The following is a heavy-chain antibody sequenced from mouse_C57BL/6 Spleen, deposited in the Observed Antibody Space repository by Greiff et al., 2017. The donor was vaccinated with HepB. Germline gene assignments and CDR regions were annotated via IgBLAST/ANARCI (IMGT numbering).Heavy chain of an antibody. J-gene: IGHJ1*03. CDR2: INPSSGYT. CDR1: GYTFTSYW. Sequence: VQLQQSGAELAKPGASVKLSCKASGYTFTSYWMHWVKQRPGQGLEWIGYINPSSGYTKYNQKFKDKATLTADKSSSTAYMQLSSLAYEDSAVYCCARSNVLEGYFDVWGTGTTVTVSS. V-gene: IGHV1-7*01. CDR3: ARSNVLEGYFDV.